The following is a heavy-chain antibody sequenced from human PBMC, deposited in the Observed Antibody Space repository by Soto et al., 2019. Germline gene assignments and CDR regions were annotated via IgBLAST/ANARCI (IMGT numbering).Heavy chain of an antibody. D-gene: IGHD1-7*01. CDR2: IRSKAYGGTT. V-gene: IGHV3-49*04. Sequence: GGSLRLSCAASAFTFSDYAMSWVRQAPGKGLEWVGFIRSKAYGGTTEYAASVKGRFTISRDDSKSIAYLQMNSLKTEDTAVYYCTRVHWNSENYGMDVWGQGTTVTVSS. CDR1: AFTFSDYA. CDR3: TRVHWNSENYGMDV. J-gene: IGHJ6*02.